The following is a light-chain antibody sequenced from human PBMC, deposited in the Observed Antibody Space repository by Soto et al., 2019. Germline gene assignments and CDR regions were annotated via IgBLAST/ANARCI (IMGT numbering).Light chain of an antibody. CDR3: QAWGTGGV. Sequence: QSVLTQSPSASASPGASVKLTCTLSCGHSDYAIAWHQQQPEKGPRYLMKVTSDGSHTKGDGIPDRFSGSSSGADRYLTISSLRSDDEADYYCQAWGTGGVFGGGTQLTVL. CDR2: VTSDGSH. V-gene: IGLV4-69*01. CDR1: CGHSDYA. J-gene: IGLJ3*02.